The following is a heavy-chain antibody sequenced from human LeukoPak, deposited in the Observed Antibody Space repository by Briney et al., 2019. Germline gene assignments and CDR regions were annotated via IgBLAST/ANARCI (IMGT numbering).Heavy chain of an antibody. Sequence: GGSLRLSCAASGFTFSDHYMSWIRQAPGKGLEWVSYISSSGSTIYYADSVKGRFTISRDNAKNSLYLQMNNLRAEDTAVYYCARVGFNSILNWFDPWGQGTLVTVSS. D-gene: IGHD2-21*01. J-gene: IGHJ5*02. CDR2: ISSSGSTI. V-gene: IGHV3-11*01. CDR1: GFTFSDHY. CDR3: ARVGFNSILNWFDP.